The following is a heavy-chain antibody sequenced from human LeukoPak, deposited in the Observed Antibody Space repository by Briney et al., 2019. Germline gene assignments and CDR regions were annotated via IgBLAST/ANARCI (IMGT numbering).Heavy chain of an antibody. J-gene: IGHJ5*02. CDR3: ARAGGSSWYVTTKERGTWFDP. V-gene: IGHV4-34*01. D-gene: IGHD6-13*01. CDR2: INHSGST. Sequence: SETLSLTCTVYGASFSDYNWTWIRQPPGKGLEWIGQINHSGSTNYNPSLKSRVTISVDTSKNQFSLKLSSVTAADTAVYYCARAGGSSWYVTTKERGTWFDPWGQGTLVTVSS. CDR1: GASFSDYN.